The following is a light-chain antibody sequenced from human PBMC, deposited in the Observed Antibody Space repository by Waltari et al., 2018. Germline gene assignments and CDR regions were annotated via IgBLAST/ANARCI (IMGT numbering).Light chain of an antibody. CDR1: QGISSY. CDR2: AAS. J-gene: IGKJ5*01. CDR3: QQYYSYLIT. Sequence: AIRMTQSPSSFSASTGDRVTITCRASQGISSYLAWYQQKPGKAPKLLSYAASTLQSGVPSRFSGSGSGTDFTLTISCLQSEDFATYYCQQYYSYLITFGQGTRLEIK. V-gene: IGKV1-8*01.